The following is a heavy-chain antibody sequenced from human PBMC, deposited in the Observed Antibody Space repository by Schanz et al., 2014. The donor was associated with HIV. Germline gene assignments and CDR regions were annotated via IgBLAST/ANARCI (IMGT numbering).Heavy chain of an antibody. J-gene: IGHJ6*01. CDR1: GFTFDDCA. CDR2: ISWNSGSL. CDR3: AKGRSGRGALFVGMDV. V-gene: IGHV3-9*01. D-gene: IGHD3-10*01. Sequence: VQLVESGGGVVQPGRSLRLSCITSGFTFDDCAMHWVRQAPGKGLEWVSGISWNSGSLGYADSVKGRFTISRDTAKNSLFLQMNSLRAEDTALYYCAKGRSGRGALFVGMDVWGQGTTVFVSS.